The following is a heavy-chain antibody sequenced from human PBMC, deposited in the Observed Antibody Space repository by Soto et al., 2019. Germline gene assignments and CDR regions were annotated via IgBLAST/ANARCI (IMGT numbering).Heavy chain of an antibody. J-gene: IGHJ4*02. D-gene: IGHD5-12*01. Sequence: ASVKVSCKASGGTFSSYAISWVRQAPGQGLEWMGGIIPIFGTANYAQKFQGRVTITADESTSTAYMELSSLRSEDTAVYYCARDAGGYSGYDPDYCGQAPLVTVSS. CDR1: GGTFSSYA. CDR3: ARDAGGYSGYDPDY. V-gene: IGHV1-69*13. CDR2: IIPIFGTA.